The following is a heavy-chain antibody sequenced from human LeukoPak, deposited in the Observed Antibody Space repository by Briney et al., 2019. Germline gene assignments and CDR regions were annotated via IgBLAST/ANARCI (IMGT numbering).Heavy chain of an antibody. D-gene: IGHD6-19*01. CDR2: ISGSGGTT. CDR3: ARGQSYYYYMGV. V-gene: IGHV3-23*01. CDR1: GFTFSNYG. J-gene: IGHJ6*03. Sequence: GGSLRLSCAASGFTFSNYGMNWVRQAPGKGLEWVSAISGSGGTTYYADSVKGRLTISRDNSKNTLYLQMSSLRDEDAAVYYCARGQSYYYYMGVWGKGTTVTVSS.